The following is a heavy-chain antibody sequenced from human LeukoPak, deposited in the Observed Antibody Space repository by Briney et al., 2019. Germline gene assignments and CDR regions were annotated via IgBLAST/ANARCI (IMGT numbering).Heavy chain of an antibody. V-gene: IGHV4-59*08. CDR2: IYYDGST. CDR3: ARVEYQLLPYYYYYMDV. D-gene: IGHD2-2*01. Sequence: PSETLSLTCTVSGGSISSYYWSWIRQSPGKGLEWIGYIYYDGSTNYNPSLRGRVTIPVDTPKNQFSLKLSSVTAADTAVYYCARVEYQLLPYYYYYMDVWGKGTTVTISS. J-gene: IGHJ6*03. CDR1: GGSISSYY.